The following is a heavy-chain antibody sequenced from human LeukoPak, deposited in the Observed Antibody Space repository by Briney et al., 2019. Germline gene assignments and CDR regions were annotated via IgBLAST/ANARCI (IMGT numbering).Heavy chain of an antibody. CDR1: GYTFTSYG. D-gene: IGHD3-22*01. V-gene: IGHV1-2*02. Sequence: GASVKVSCKASGYTFTSYGISWVRQAPGQGLEWMGWINPNSGGTNYAQKFQGRVTMTRDTSISTAYMELSRLRSDDTAVYYCARVGDYYDSSGYLGASDYWGQGTLVTVSS. CDR2: INPNSGGT. CDR3: ARVGDYYDSSGYLGASDY. J-gene: IGHJ4*02.